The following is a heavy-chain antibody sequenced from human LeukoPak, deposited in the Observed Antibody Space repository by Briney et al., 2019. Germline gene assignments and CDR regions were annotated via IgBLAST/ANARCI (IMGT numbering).Heavy chain of an antibody. D-gene: IGHD3-3*01. V-gene: IGHV1-8*01. CDR2: MNPNSGNT. J-gene: IGHJ5*02. CDR3: ARGPNYDFWSGYPKIDP. CDR1: GYTFTSYD. Sequence: ASVKVSCKASGYTFTSYDINWVRQATGQGLEWMGWMNPNSGNTGYAQKFQGRVTMTRNTSISTAYMELSSLRSEDTAVYYCARGPNYDFWSGYPKIDPWGQGTLVTVSS.